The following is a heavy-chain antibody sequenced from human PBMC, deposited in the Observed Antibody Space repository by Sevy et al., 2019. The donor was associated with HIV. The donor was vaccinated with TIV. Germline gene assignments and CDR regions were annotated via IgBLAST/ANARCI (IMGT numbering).Heavy chain of an antibody. CDR2: IKSKTDGGTT. V-gene: IGHV3-15*07. J-gene: IGHJ6*02. Sequence: GGSLRLSCAASGFTFSNAWMNWVRQAPGKGLEWVGRIKSKTDGGTTDYAAPVKGRFTISRDDSKNTLYLQMNSLKTEDTAVYYCTTGEDVYSSRWHPHYYYGMDVWGQGTTVTVSS. CDR3: TTGEDVYSSRWHPHYYYGMDV. CDR1: GFTFSNAW. D-gene: IGHD6-13*01.